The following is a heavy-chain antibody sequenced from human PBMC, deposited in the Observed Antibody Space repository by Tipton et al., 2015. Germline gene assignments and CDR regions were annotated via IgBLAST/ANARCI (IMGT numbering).Heavy chain of an antibody. Sequence: QLVQSGAEVKEPGASVKVSCKASGYTLTSYDINWVRQAPGQGLEWMGIINPSGSSTNFAQKFQGRVTMTWDTSTSTVYMDLSSLRSEDTAVYYCARTTVTTFSDVFDMWGQGTMVTVSS. CDR2: INPSGSST. V-gene: IGHV1-46*01. CDR1: GYTLTSYD. J-gene: IGHJ3*02. CDR3: ARTTVTTFSDVFDM. D-gene: IGHD4-11*01.